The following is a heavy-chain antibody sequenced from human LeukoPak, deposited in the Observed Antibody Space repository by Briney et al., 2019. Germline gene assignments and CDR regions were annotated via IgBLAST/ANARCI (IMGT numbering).Heavy chain of an antibody. Sequence: GGSLRLSCAASGFTFSSYGMHWVRQAPGKGLEWVAVIWYDGSNKYYADSVKGRFTISRDNSKNTLYLQMNSLRAEDTAVYYCARELYYYDSSGYVYGMDVWGQGTTVTVSS. CDR1: GFTFSSYG. J-gene: IGHJ6*02. D-gene: IGHD3-22*01. V-gene: IGHV3-33*01. CDR3: ARELYYYDSSGYVYGMDV. CDR2: IWYDGSNK.